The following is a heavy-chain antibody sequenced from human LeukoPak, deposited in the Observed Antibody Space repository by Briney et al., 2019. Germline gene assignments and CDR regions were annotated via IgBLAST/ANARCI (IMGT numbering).Heavy chain of an antibody. J-gene: IGHJ4*02. V-gene: IGHV1-46*01. CDR1: GXTFXXYY. CDR2: INPSGGST. CDR3: ARAHRGYFDY. D-gene: IGHD3-10*01. Sequence: GASXXXXXKASGXTFXXYYMHWVRQAPGQGLEWMGIINPSGGSTSYAQKFQGRVTMTRDTSTSTVYMELSSLRSEDTAVYYCARAHRGYFDYWGQGTLVTVSS.